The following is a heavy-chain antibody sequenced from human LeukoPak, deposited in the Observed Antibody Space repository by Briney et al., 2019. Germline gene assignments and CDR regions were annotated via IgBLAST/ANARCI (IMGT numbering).Heavy chain of an antibody. CDR1: GGSISSYY. Sequence: SETLSLTCTVSGGSISSYYWSWIRQPAGKGLEWIGRIYTSGSTNYNPSLKSRVTMSVDTSKNQFSLKLSSVTAADTAVYYCARGRYYYDSSGYYYYMDVWGKGTTVTISS. CDR2: IYTSGST. D-gene: IGHD3-22*01. V-gene: IGHV4-4*07. CDR3: ARGRYYYDSSGYYYYMDV. J-gene: IGHJ6*03.